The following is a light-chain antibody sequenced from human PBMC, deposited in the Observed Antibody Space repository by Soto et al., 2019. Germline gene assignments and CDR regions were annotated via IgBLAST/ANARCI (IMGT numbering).Light chain of an antibody. J-gene: IGLJ3*02. CDR2: EVS. CDR1: SSDVGAYNY. V-gene: IGLV2-14*01. Sequence: QSALTQPASVSGSPGQSITISCTGTSSDVGAYNYVSWYQQHPDRAPKLMIFEVSDRPSGVSNRFSGSNSGNTASLTISGLQAEDEADYFFSSYTSNRTLVFGGGTKLTVL. CDR3: SSYTSNRTLV.